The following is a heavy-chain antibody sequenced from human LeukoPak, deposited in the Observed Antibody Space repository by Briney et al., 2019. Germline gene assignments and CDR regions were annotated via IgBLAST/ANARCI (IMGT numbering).Heavy chain of an antibody. D-gene: IGHD3-22*01. CDR1: GFTFSSHA. J-gene: IGHJ4*02. Sequence: PGGSLRLSCAASGFTFSSHAMSWVRQAPGKGLEWVSAISGSGGNTYYADSVKGRFTISRDNSKNTLYLQMNSLRAEDTAVYYCAKHSTKIVVDLGYWGQGTLVTVSS. CDR2: ISGSGGNT. V-gene: IGHV3-23*01. CDR3: AKHSTKIVVDLGY.